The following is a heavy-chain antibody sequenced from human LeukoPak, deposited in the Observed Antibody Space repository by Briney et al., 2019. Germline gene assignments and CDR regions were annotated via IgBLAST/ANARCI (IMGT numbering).Heavy chain of an antibody. V-gene: IGHV3-20*01. CDR3: ARFSAVAGTDY. CDR2: INWNGGST. J-gene: IGHJ4*02. D-gene: IGHD6-19*01. CDR1: GFTFDDHG. Sequence: GGSLRLSCAASGFTFDDHGMNWVRQALGKGLEWVSGINWNGGSTGYADSVKGRFTISRDNAKNSLYLQMNSLRAEDTALYHCARFSAVAGTDYWGQGTQVTVSS.